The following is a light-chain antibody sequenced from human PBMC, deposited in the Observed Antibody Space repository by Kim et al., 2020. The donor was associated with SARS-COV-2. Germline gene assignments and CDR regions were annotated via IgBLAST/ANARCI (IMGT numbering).Light chain of an antibody. CDR1: ESVSSN. J-gene: IGKJ2*01. CDR2: GAS. CDR3: QQYYHWPPYT. Sequence: EIVMTQSPGTLSVSPGERVTLSCRASESVSSNLAWYQQIPGQPPRLLIYGASTRATGVAARFSGSGSGTEFTLTISSLLSEDFAVYYCQQYYHWPPYTFGQGTKLE. V-gene: IGKV3-15*01.